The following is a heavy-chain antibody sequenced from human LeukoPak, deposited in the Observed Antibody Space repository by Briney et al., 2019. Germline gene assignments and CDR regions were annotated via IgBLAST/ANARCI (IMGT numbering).Heavy chain of an antibody. J-gene: IGHJ4*02. CDR3: ARDGVPYYDILTGYYIDY. Sequence: ASVKVSCKASGYTFTSYGISWVRQAPGQGLEWMGWISAYNGNTNYAQKLQGRVTMTTDTSTSTAYMELRSLRSDDTAVYYCARDGVPYYDILTGYYIDYWGQGTLVTVSS. D-gene: IGHD3-9*01. V-gene: IGHV1-18*01. CDR2: ISAYNGNT. CDR1: GYTFTSYG.